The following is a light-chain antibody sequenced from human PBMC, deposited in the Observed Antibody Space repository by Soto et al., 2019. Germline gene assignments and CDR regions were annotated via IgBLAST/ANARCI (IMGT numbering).Light chain of an antibody. V-gene: IGLV1-40*01. Sequence: QSVLTQPPSVSGSPGQRVTISCTGSSSNIGAGYDVHWYQQLPGTAPKLLIFVNSNRPSGVPDRFSGSKSGTSASLAITGLQAEDEAGYYCQSYDSSLSGYVFGTGTKLTVL. CDR3: QSYDSSLSGYV. J-gene: IGLJ1*01. CDR1: SSNIGAGYD. CDR2: VNS.